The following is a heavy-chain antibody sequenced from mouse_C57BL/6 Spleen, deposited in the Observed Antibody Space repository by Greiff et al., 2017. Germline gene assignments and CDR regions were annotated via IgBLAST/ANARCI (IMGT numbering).Heavy chain of an antibody. V-gene: IGHV1-74*01. J-gene: IGHJ4*01. CDR1: GYTFTSYW. CDR3: AIPLITTVVAPYYAMDY. D-gene: IGHD1-1*01. CDR2: IHPSDSDT. Sequence: QVQLQQPGAELVKPGASVKVSCKAPGYTFTSYWMHWVKQRPGQGLEWIGRIHPSDSDTNYNQKFKGKSTLTVDKSSSTAYMQLSSLTSEDSAVYYCAIPLITTVVAPYYAMDYWGQGTSVTVSS.